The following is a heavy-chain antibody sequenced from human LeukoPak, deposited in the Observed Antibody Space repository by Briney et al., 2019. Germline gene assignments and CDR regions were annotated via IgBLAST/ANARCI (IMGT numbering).Heavy chain of an antibody. J-gene: IGHJ4*02. Sequence: AGGSLRLSCAASGFTLSDYYMSWIRQAPGKGLEWVSFISTTSSHIKYASSVEGRFTVSRDNAKKSLYLHMNSLRAEDTAVYYCARDSHLGSGWDFDYWGQGTLVTVSS. V-gene: IGHV3-11*05. CDR3: ARDSHLGSGWDFDY. CDR1: GFTLSDYY. CDR2: ISTTSSHI. D-gene: IGHD6-19*01.